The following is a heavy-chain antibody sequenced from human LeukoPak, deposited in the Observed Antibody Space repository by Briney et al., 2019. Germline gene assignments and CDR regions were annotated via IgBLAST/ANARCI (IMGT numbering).Heavy chain of an antibody. CDR3: ARDSVRGDPIFDH. J-gene: IGHJ4*02. CDR2: ISANNGYT. V-gene: IGHV1-18*01. D-gene: IGHD3-10*01. CDR1: GYIFTNYG. Sequence: GASVTVSCKASGYIFTNYGFNWVRQPPGQGLEWMGWISANNGYTNHAQKLQGRVTMTTETSTSTAYMELRRLRSDDTAVYYCARDSVRGDPIFDHWGQGTLVTVSS.